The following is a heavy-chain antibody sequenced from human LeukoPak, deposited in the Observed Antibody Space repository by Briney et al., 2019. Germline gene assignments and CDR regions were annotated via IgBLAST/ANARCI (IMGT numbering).Heavy chain of an antibody. J-gene: IGHJ5*02. CDR3: ARNLGSTSEFDP. Sequence: GGSLRLSCAASGFTFSSYSMTWVRQAPGKGLEWVSSISSSSSYIYYADSVKGRFTISRDNAKNSLYLQMNGLRAEDTAVYYCARNLGSTSEFDPWGQGTLVTVSS. V-gene: IGHV3-21*01. D-gene: IGHD2-2*01. CDR1: GFTFSSYS. CDR2: ISSSSSYI.